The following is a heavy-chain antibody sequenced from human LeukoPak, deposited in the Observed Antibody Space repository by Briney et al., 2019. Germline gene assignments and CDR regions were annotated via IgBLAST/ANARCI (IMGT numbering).Heavy chain of an antibody. J-gene: IGHJ5*02. V-gene: IGHV3-48*01. D-gene: IGHD2-2*01. CDR3: ARDPDCSTTTCRAYNWFDP. CDR2: ISSSSSTI. CDR1: GFTFSSYS. Sequence: PGGSLRLSCAASGFTFSSYSMNWVRQAPGKGLEWVSYISSSSSTIYYADSVKGRFTISRDNAKNSLFLQMNSLRAEDTAVYYCARDPDCSTTTCRAYNWFDPWGQGTLVTVSS.